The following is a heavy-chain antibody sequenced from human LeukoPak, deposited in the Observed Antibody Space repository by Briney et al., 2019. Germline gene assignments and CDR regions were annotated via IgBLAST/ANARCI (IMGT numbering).Heavy chain of an antibody. CDR2: ISSSGSTI. Sequence: GGSLRLSCAASGFTFSDYYMSWIRQAPGKGLEWVSYISSSGSTIYYADSVKGRFTISRDNAKNSPYLQMNSLRAEDTAVYYCAREDILTGYSAFDIWGQGTMVTVSS. CDR3: AREDILTGYSAFDI. J-gene: IGHJ3*02. CDR1: GFTFSDYY. V-gene: IGHV3-11*01. D-gene: IGHD3-9*01.